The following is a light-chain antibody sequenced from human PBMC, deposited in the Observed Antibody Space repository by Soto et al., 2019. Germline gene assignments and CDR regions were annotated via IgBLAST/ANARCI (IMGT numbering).Light chain of an antibody. CDR3: GSWDSSLSAYV. J-gene: IGLJ1*01. Sequence: QSVLTQPPSASGTPGQRVTISCSGSSSNIGSHPVNWYQQLPGTAPKLLLYGDNQRPSGVPDRFSASKSGASASLAITGFQTGDEADYYCGSWDSSLSAYVFGTGTKVTVL. V-gene: IGLV1-44*01. CDR1: SSNIGSHP. CDR2: GDN.